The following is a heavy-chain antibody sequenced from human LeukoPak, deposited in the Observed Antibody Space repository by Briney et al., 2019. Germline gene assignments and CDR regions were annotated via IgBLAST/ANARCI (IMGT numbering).Heavy chain of an antibody. V-gene: IGHV1-2*02. J-gene: IGHJ6*02. CDR1: GYTFTGYY. CDR2: INPNSGGT. D-gene: IGHD6-13*01. Sequence: ASVKVSCKASGYTFTGYYMHWVRQAPGQGLEWMGWINPNSGGTNYAQKFQGRVTMTRDTSISTAYMELSRLRSDDTAVYYCARGPVYSSSWFLDYYYYGMDVWGQGTTVTVSS. CDR3: ARGPVYSSSWFLDYYYYGMDV.